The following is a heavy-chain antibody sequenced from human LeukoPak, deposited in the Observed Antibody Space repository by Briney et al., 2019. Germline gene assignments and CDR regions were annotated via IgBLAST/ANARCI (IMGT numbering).Heavy chain of an antibody. Sequence: GESLKISCKGSGYSLTPYWIGWVRQLPGKGLEWMGIIYPGDSDTRYSPTFQGQVTISADKSISTAYLQWSSLKASDTAMYYCVRHTTIADPIDYWGQGTLVTVSS. CDR1: GYSLTPYW. CDR3: VRHTTIADPIDY. J-gene: IGHJ4*02. CDR2: IYPGDSDT. D-gene: IGHD6-13*01. V-gene: IGHV5-51*01.